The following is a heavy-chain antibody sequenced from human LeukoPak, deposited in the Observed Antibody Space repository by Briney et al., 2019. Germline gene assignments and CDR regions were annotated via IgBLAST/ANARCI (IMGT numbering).Heavy chain of an antibody. CDR3: ARGDSGSYDGYDAFDI. J-gene: IGHJ3*02. Sequence: GASVKVSCKASGYTFTSYGISWVRQAPGQGLEWMGWISAYNGNTNYAQKLQGRVTMTTDTSTSTAYMELRSLRSDDTAVYYCARGDSGSYDGYDAFDIWGQGTMVTVSS. CDR2: ISAYNGNT. CDR1: GYTFTSYG. D-gene: IGHD1-26*01. V-gene: IGHV1-18*01.